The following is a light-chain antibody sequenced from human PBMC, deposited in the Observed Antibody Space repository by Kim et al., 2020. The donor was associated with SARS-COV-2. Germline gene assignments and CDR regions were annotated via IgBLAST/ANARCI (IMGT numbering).Light chain of an antibody. CDR1: QGIANN. V-gene: IGKV1-16*01. J-gene: IGKJ1*01. CDR2: AAS. CDR3: QQYDVYPRT. Sequence: AAIGDRVIISVRASQGIANNLVWFHQKPGKAPKPLIYAASRLETGVPSRFSGSGSGTDFILTISSLQPEDYGTYYCQQYDVYPRTFGQGTKVDIK.